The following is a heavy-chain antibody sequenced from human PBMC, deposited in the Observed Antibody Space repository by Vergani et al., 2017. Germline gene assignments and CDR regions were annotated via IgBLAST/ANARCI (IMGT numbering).Heavy chain of an antibody. J-gene: IGHJ6*02. CDR1: GFTFSSYG. CDR3: AKAVRYCSSTICRGGPRLYYGMDV. Sequence: QVQLVESGGGVVQPGRSLRLSCAASGFTFSSYGMHWVRQAPGKGLEWVAVISYDGSNKSYADSVKGRFTISRDNSKNTLYLQMNSLRAEDTAVYYCAKAVRYCSSTICRGGPRLYYGMDVWGQGTTVTVSS. V-gene: IGHV3-30*18. CDR2: ISYDGSNK. D-gene: IGHD2-2*01.